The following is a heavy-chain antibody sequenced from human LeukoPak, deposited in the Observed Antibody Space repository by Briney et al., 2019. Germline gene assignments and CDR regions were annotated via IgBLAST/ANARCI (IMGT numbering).Heavy chain of an antibody. J-gene: IGHJ5*02. V-gene: IGHV3-23*01. Sequence: PGGSLRLSCAASGFTFSSYAMSWVRQAPGKGLEWVSAISGSGGSTYYADSVKGRFTTSRDNSMNTLYLQMNSLRAEDTAVYYCATRTIFGVVIPWGQGTLVTVSS. CDR3: ATRTIFGVVIP. D-gene: IGHD3-3*01. CDR2: ISGSGGST. CDR1: GFTFSSYA.